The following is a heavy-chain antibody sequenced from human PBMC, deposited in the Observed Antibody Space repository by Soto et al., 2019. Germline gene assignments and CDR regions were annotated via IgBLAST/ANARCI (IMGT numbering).Heavy chain of an antibody. CDR2: ISSGSTTI. Sequence: GRTRRRSWAASRFSFSTPTMNVVRTAPVKGLEWVSYISSGSTTIYYADSVKGRFTISRHNGKNSLYLQMNSLRDEDTAVYYCARVRRNDASDYYGMDVWGQRPTVTVCS. V-gene: IGHV3-48*02. D-gene: IGHD1-1*01. CDR1: RFSFSTPT. CDR3: ARVRRNDASDYYGMDV. J-gene: IGHJ6*02.